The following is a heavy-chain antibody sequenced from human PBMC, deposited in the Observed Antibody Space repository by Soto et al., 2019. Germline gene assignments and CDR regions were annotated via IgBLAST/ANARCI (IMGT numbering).Heavy chain of an antibody. Sequence: NPSETLSLTCSIYSGSFSGYYWSWIRQPPGKGLEWIGEISQSGNTNYSPSLKSRVSISIDTSKKQFSLNLASVSAADTAVYYCARAPKVSGSSQTRPDFWGQGTLVTVPQ. J-gene: IGHJ4*02. D-gene: IGHD6-6*01. CDR2: ISQSGNT. CDR1: SGSFSGYY. V-gene: IGHV4-34*01. CDR3: ARAPKVSGSSQTRPDF.